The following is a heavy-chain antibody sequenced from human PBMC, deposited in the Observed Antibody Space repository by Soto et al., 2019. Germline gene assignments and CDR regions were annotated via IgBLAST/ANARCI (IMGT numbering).Heavy chain of an antibody. CDR1: GGIFSTYA. Sequence: QVQLVQSGAEVKKPGSSVKVSCKASGGIFSTYAISWLRQAHGQGLEWMGGIIPLFGTPNYAQRFRGRVTITADESTSTAYMELSRLRSEDTAVYYCARDRDDYGSGNYYNRIDFWGQGTLVTVSS. CDR2: IIPLFGTP. D-gene: IGHD3-10*01. CDR3: ARDRDDYGSGNYYNRIDF. J-gene: IGHJ4*02. V-gene: IGHV1-69*01.